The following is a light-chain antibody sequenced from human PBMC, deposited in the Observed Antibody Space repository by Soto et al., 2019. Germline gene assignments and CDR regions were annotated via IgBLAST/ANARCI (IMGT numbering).Light chain of an antibody. J-gene: IGLJ3*02. CDR1: SSDIGAYDY. Sequence: QSALTQPASLSGSPGQSITISCTGTSSDIGAYDYVSWFQQHPGKAPKLMISEVNNRPSGVSSRFSGSKSGNAASLTISGLQAEDETDYYCSSYTTSSTGVFGGGTKLTVL. CDR3: SSYTTSSTGV. V-gene: IGLV2-14*01. CDR2: EVN.